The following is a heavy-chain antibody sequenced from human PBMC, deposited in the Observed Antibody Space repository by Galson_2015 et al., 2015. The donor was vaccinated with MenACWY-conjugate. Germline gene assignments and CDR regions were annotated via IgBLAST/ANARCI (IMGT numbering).Heavy chain of an antibody. J-gene: IGHJ4*02. V-gene: IGHV3-30*02. Sequence: SLRLSCAASGFSFSDYGIHWVRQAPGKGLEWVAHIHYDGSSEDYMDSVKGRFTISRDNSKNTVFLQMNSLRAEDTAVYYCVKDRYYHFDYWGQGTLVAVSS. CDR3: VKDRYYHFDY. CDR1: GFSFSDYG. D-gene: IGHD3-22*01. CDR2: IHYDGSSE.